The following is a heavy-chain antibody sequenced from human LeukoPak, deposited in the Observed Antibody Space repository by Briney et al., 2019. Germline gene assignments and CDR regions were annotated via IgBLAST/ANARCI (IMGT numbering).Heavy chain of an antibody. J-gene: IGHJ2*01. CDR3: TRDPGSDSRDWYFDV. CDR1: GFTFSRDW. CDR2: ILRDETHT. Sequence: GGSLRLSCAASGFTFSRDWMHWVRQAPGKGLVWVSRILRDETHTNYADSVRGRFTISRDNANDMVFLQMNRLRGEDTAVYFCTRDPGSDSRDWYFDVWGRGTLVTVSS. V-gene: IGHV3-74*01. D-gene: IGHD6-25*01.